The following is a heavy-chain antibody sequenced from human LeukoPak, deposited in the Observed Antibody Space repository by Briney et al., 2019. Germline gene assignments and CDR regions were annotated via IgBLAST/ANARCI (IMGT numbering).Heavy chain of an antibody. V-gene: IGHV1-18*01. J-gene: IGHJ4*02. Sequence: ASVKVSCKASGYTFTSYGISWVRQAPGQGLEWMGWISAYNGNTNYAQKLQGRVTMTTDTSTSTAYMELRSLRSDDTAVYYCARFEAYYDILTGYSPFDYWGQGTLATVSS. CDR3: ARFEAYYDILTGYSPFDY. CDR2: ISAYNGNT. D-gene: IGHD3-9*01. CDR1: GYTFTSYG.